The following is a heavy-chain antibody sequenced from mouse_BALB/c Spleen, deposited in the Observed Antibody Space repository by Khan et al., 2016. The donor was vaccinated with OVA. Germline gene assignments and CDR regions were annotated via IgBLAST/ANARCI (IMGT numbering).Heavy chain of an antibody. CDR1: GYTFTSYW. V-gene: IGHV1-7*01. Sequence: QVQLQQSGAELAKPGASVKMSCKASGYTFTSYWMHWIKQRPGQGLEWIGYINPTSGYTDYNQKFKDKATLTADKSSSTAYMQQSSLTSDDSAVYYCARDRVDYWGQGTVLTVSS. CDR2: INPTSGYT. J-gene: IGHJ2*01. CDR3: ARDRVDY.